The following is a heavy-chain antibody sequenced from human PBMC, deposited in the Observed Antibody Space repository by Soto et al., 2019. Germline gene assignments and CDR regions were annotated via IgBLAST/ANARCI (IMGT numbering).Heavy chain of an antibody. D-gene: IGHD3-10*01. CDR2: INHSGST. CDR3: ARGYNGMDV. J-gene: IGHJ6*02. Sequence: SQTLSLTCAVYGGSFSGYYWSWIRQPPGKGLEWIGEINHSGSTNYNPSLKSRVTISGDTSKNQFSLQRSYVTAADTDVYYFARGYNGMDVWGQGTTVTFSS. CDR1: GGSFSGYY. V-gene: IGHV4-34*01.